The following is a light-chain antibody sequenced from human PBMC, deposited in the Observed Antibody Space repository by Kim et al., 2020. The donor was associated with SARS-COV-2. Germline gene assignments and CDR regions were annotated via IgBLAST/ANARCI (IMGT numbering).Light chain of an antibody. V-gene: IGKV3-20*01. Sequence: SPGERATLSCRASQIVSITSLAWYQQRPGQAPRLLIYGTTSRATGIPDRFSGSGSGTDFTLTISRLEPEDFAVYYCQHYDNSPMYTFGQGTKLEI. CDR3: QHYDNSPMYT. CDR2: GTT. J-gene: IGKJ2*01. CDR1: QIVSITS.